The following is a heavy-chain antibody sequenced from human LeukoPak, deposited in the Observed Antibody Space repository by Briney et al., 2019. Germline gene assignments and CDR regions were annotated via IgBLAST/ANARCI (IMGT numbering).Heavy chain of an antibody. CDR2: IYYSGST. CDR3: ARDNDSSGDGFDP. CDR1: GGSISSGGYY. Sequence: PSQTLSLTCTVSGGSISSGGYYWSWIRQHPGKGLEWIGYIYYSGSTYYNPSLKSRVTISVDTSKNQFSLKLSSVTAADTAVYYCARDNDSSGDGFDPWGQGTLVTVSS. J-gene: IGHJ5*02. D-gene: IGHD3-22*01. V-gene: IGHV4-31*03.